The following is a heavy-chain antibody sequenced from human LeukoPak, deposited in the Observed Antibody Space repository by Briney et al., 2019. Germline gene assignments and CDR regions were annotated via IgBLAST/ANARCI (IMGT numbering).Heavy chain of an antibody. V-gene: IGHV4-59*08. CDR1: GGSISSFY. Sequence: SETLSLACTVSGGSISSFYWTWIRQPPGKGLEWIGYIYYSGSTNYNPSLESRVTMSVDTSKNQFSLKLTSVTAADTAVYYCAGVPSDYYFGLDVWGRGTTVTVSS. J-gene: IGHJ6*02. CDR3: AGVPSDYYFGLDV. CDR2: IYYSGST.